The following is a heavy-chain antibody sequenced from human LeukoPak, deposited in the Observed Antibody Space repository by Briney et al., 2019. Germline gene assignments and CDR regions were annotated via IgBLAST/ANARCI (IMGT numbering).Heavy chain of an antibody. D-gene: IGHD1-26*01. J-gene: IGHJ4*02. CDR3: ARDRFRPFSSGNYVLDY. CDR1: GFTFSSYS. V-gene: IGHV3-21*01. CDR2: ISSSSSYI. Sequence: GGSLRLSCAASGFTFSSYSMNWVRQAPGKGLEWVSSISSSSSYIYYADSVKGRFTISRDNAKNSLYLQMNSLRAEDTAVYYCARDRFRPFSSGNYVLDYWGQGTLVTVSS.